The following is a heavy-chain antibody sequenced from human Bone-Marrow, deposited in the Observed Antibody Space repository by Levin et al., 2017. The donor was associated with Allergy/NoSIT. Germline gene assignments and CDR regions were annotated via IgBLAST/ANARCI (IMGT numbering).Heavy chain of an antibody. Sequence: PSQTLSLTCSVSDDSISSYYWSWVRQPPGKGMEWIGYAHYGGSTDYNPSLKSRLTISIDTSKNQFSLKLTSLTAADTAVYYCARLGSRYYQYMDVWGKGTTVTVSS. CDR3: ARLGSRYYQYMDV. V-gene: IGHV4-59*01. J-gene: IGHJ6*03. CDR2: AHYGGST. CDR1: DDSISSYY.